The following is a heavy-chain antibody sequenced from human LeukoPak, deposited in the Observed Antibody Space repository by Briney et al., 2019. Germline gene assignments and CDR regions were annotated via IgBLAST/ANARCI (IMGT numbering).Heavy chain of an antibody. CDR3: ARDRHSSVDY. Sequence: GGSLRLSCAASGFTFSDYYMSWIRQAPGKGLKWVSYISSSGSTIYYADSVKGRFTISRDNAKNSLYLQLISLRAEDTAVYYCARDRHSSVDYWGQGTLVTVSS. J-gene: IGHJ4*02. CDR1: GFTFSDYY. CDR2: ISSSGSTI. D-gene: IGHD3-22*01. V-gene: IGHV3-11*04.